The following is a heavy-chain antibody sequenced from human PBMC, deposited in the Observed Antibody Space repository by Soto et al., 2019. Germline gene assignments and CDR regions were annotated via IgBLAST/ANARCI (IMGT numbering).Heavy chain of an antibody. CDR1: GFTFSSYA. Sequence: GGSLRLSCAASGFTFSSYAMSWVRQAPGKGLEWVSAISGSGGSTYYADSVKGRFTISRDNSKNTLYLQMNSLRAEDTAVYYCAKDEVSVAGIVGAVDYYGMDIWGQGTTVTVSS. D-gene: IGHD6-19*01. CDR3: AKDEVSVAGIVGAVDYYGMDI. CDR2: ISGSGGST. V-gene: IGHV3-23*01. J-gene: IGHJ6*02.